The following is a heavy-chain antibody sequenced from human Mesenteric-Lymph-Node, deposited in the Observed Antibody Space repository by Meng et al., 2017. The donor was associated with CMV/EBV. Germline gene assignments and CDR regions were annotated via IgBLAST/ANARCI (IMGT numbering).Heavy chain of an antibody. J-gene: IGHJ5*02. D-gene: IGHD1-26*01. CDR3: AKVGAHRDWFDP. CDR2: ISSSGGTT. CDR1: GFSFGTYA. Sequence: GESLKISCAVSGFSFGTYAMSWVRQALGKGLEWVSVISSSGGTTYYADSVKGRFTLSRDNSKNTLYLQMNSLRAEDTAVYYCAKVGAHRDWFDPWGQGTLVTVSS. V-gene: IGHV3-23*01.